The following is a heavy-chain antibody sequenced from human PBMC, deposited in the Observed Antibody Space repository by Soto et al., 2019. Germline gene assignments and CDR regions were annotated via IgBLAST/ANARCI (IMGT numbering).Heavy chain of an antibody. CDR1: GYTFTGYY. J-gene: IGHJ6*02. Sequence: GASVKVSCKASGYTFTGYYIHWVRQAPGQGLEWMGWIHPNLGGTDHAQKFQGRVTLTRDTSVNTAYMELSNLTSDDTAIYYCARCRKSFWGGSPMDDYGMDVWGQGTTGTVSS. CDR3: ARCRKSFWGGSPMDDYGMDV. V-gene: IGHV1-2*02. D-gene: IGHD3-3*01. CDR2: IHPNLGGT.